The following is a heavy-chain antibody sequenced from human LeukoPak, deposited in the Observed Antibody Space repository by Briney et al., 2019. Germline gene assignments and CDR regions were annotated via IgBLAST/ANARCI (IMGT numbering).Heavy chain of an antibody. D-gene: IGHD6-13*01. CDR2: INHSGST. CDR1: GGSISSYY. J-gene: IGHJ4*02. CDR3: ASYSCTSYMADY. Sequence: SETLSLTCTVSGGSISSYYWSWIRQPPGKGLEWIGEINHSGSTNYNPSLKSRVTISVDTSKNQFSLKLSSVTAADTAVYYCASYSCTSYMADYWGQGTLVTVSS. V-gene: IGHV4-34*01.